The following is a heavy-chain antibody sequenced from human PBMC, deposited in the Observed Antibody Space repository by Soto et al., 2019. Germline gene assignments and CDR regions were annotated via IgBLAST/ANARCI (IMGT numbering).Heavy chain of an antibody. D-gene: IGHD3-16*01. CDR1: GFTVSSNY. CDR2: IYGGGST. CDR3: ARERQGVRSPKNRDEYYFDY. V-gene: IGHV3-53*02. J-gene: IGHJ4*02. Sequence: EVQLVETGGGLIQPGGSLRLSCAASGFTVSSNYMSWVRQAPGKGLEWVSLIYGGGSTYYADSVKGRFTISRDNSKNTLYLQMNSLRAEDTTVYYCARERQGVRSPKNRDEYYFDYWGQGTLVTVSS.